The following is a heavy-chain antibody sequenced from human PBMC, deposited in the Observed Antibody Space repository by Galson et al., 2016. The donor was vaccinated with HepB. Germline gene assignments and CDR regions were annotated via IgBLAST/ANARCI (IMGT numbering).Heavy chain of an antibody. D-gene: IGHD3-10*01. J-gene: IGHJ4*02. Sequence: SETLSLTCTVSGDSISSGNYYWGWIRQPPGKGLEWIGSIHHSGSTYSNPSLQSRVTISVDMSKNQFSLKLTSVTAADTAFYYCARHVLHYYYFDYWGQGTLVTVSS. CDR2: IHHSGST. CDR1: GDSISSGNYY. V-gene: IGHV4-39*01. CDR3: ARHVLHYYYFDY.